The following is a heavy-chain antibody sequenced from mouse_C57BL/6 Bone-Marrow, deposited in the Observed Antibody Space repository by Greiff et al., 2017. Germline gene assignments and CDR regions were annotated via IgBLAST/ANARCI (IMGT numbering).Heavy chain of an antibody. V-gene: IGHV14-2*01. CDR1: GFNIKDYY. J-gene: IGHJ3*01. Sequence: EVQLQQSGAELVKPGASVKLSCTASGFNIKDYYLHWVKQRTEQGLEWIGRIDPEDGETTSAPKFQGKATITADTSSNTAYLQLSSLTSEDTAVYYCARSNYVFCAYWGQGTLVTVSA. CDR3: ARSNYVFCAY. D-gene: IGHD2-5*01. CDR2: IDPEDGET.